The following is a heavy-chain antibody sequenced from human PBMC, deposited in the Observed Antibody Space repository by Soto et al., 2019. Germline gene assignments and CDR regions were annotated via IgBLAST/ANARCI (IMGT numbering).Heavy chain of an antibody. Sequence: SETLSLTCTVSGGSISSGDYYWSWIRQPPGKGLEWIGYIYYSGSTYYNPSLKSRVTISVDTSKNQFSLKLSSVTAADTAVYYCARGTYCTNGVCLIPFDYWGQGTLVTVSS. D-gene: IGHD2-8*01. V-gene: IGHV4-30-4*01. CDR1: GGSISSGDYY. CDR3: ARGTYCTNGVCLIPFDY. CDR2: IYYSGST. J-gene: IGHJ4*02.